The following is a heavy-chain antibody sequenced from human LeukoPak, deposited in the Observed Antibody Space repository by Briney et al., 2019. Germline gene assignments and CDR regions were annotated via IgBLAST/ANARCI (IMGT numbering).Heavy chain of an antibody. CDR2: FDPEDGET. D-gene: IGHD3-22*01. V-gene: IGHV1-24*01. Sequence: ASVKVSCKVSEYTLTELSVHWVGQAPGKGLEGRGGFDPEDGETIYAQKFQGRITMTEDTSTDTAYMELSSLRSEDTAVYYCATTEDYENKIFDYWGQGTLVTVSS. CDR3: ATTEDYENKIFDY. J-gene: IGHJ4*02. CDR1: EYTLTELS.